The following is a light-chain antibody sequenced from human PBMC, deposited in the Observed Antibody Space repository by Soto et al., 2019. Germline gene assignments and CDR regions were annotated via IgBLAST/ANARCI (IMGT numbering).Light chain of an antibody. CDR1: QDISNY. CDR3: QQSDSLPIT. J-gene: IGKJ5*01. CDR2: DAS. V-gene: IGKV1-33*01. Sequence: DIQMTQSPSSLSASVGDRVTITCRASQDISNYLNWYQQRPGKAPKLLIYDASNLERGVPSRFSGTRSGSHFTFAITSLQPEDVATYYCQQSDSLPITSCQGTRLEI.